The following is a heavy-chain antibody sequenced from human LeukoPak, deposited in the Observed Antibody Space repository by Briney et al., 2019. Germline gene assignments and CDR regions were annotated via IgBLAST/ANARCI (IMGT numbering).Heavy chain of an antibody. D-gene: IGHD2-15*01. Sequence: PGTSLRLSCAASGFTFESYTIHWVRQAPGKGLEWVSSISSSSSYIYYADSVKGRFTISRDNAKNSLYLQMSSLRAEDTAVYYCARETGYCSGGDCYRDFDYWGQGTLITVSS. CDR1: GFTFESYT. J-gene: IGHJ4*02. V-gene: IGHV3-21*01. CDR3: ARETGYCSGGDCYRDFDY. CDR2: ISSSSSYI.